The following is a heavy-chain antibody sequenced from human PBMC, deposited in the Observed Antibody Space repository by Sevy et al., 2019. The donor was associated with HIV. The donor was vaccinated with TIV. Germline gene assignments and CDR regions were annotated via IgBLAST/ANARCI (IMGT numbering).Heavy chain of an antibody. CDR2: FIPLDNIT. J-gene: IGHJ3*02. CDR1: GGTFSSYA. V-gene: IGHV1-69*10. CDR3: SGAAQKATSIDAFDI. Sequence: ASVKVSCKTSGGTFSSYAFSWVRQAPGQGLEWMGGFIPLDNITDYAQKFQGRVTITADKSTSTAYMELSNLRSEDTAVYYCSGAAQKATSIDAFDIWGHGTMVTVSS. D-gene: IGHD5-12*01.